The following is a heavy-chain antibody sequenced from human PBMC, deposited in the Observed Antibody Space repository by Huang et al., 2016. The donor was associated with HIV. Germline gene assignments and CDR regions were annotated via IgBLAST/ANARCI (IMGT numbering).Heavy chain of an antibody. CDR3: AREDRQYGDYLQDAGCLDY. Sequence: EVQLVESGGGLVQPGGSLSLSCDAYGFTYSSYSMNWVRQARGKWLEWGADISSSSSTIYYADSVKGRFTISRDDAKNSLYLQMNSLRAEDTAVYYCAREDRQYGDYLQDAGCLDYWGQGTLVTVSS. D-gene: IGHD4-17*01. J-gene: IGHJ4*02. CDR2: ISSSSSTI. V-gene: IGHV3-48*01. CDR1: GFTYSSYS.